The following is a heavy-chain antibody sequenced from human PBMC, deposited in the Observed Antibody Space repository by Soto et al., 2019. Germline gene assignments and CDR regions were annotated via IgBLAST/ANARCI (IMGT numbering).Heavy chain of an antibody. D-gene: IGHD5-12*01. CDR2: ISRSSTI. Sequence: EVQLVESGGGLVQPGGSLRLSCAASGFTFSTYEMHWVRQASGKGLEWVSYISRSSTIYYADSVRGRFTISRDNAKNSLYLQMNSLRDEDTAVYYCARGETSGHLFDYWGLGTLVTVSS. CDR1: GFTFSTYE. V-gene: IGHV3-48*02. CDR3: ARGETSGHLFDY. J-gene: IGHJ4*02.